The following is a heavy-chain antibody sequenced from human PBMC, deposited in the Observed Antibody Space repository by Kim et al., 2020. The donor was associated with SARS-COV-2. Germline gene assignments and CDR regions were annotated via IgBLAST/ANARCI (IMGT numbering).Heavy chain of an antibody. CDR2: ISYDGSNK. V-gene: IGHV3-30*04. CDR3: ARDRSSGYYYGSWNWYFDL. J-gene: IGHJ2*01. D-gene: IGHD3-22*01. CDR1: GFTFSSYA. Sequence: GGSLRLSCAASGFTFSSYAMHWVRQAPGKGLEWVAVISYDGSNKYYADSVKGRFTISRDNSKNTLYLQMNSLRAEDTAVYYCARDRSSGYYYGSWNWYFDLWGRGTRVTVSS.